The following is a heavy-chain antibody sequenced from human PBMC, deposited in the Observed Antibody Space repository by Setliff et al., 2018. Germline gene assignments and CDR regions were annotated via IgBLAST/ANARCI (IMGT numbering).Heavy chain of an antibody. CDR2: INHSGST. J-gene: IGHJ5*02. CDR1: GDSISSSNW. D-gene: IGHD3-10*01. Sequence: SETLSLTCAVSGDSISSSNWWNWVRQPPGKGLEWIGEINHSGSTNYNPSLKSRVTISVDTSKNQFSLKLSSVTAADTAVYYCARDVRYYYGSGSYYNDWFDPWGQGTLVTVSS. CDR3: ARDVRYYYGSGSYYNDWFDP. V-gene: IGHV4-4*02.